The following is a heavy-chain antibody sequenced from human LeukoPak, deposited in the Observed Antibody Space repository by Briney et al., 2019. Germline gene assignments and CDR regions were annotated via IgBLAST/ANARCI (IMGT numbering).Heavy chain of an antibody. J-gene: IGHJ4*02. V-gene: IGHV4-59*01. CDR1: GGSITSYY. D-gene: IGHD6-13*01. CDR3: ARDPSAFAGYFDY. Sequence: SETLSLTCIVSGGSITSYYWSWIRQPPGKGLEWIGYIYNSGTTNYNPSLKSRVTISADTSKNQISLNLSSVTAADTAVYYCARDPSAFAGYFDYWGPGTLVTVFS. CDR2: IYNSGTT.